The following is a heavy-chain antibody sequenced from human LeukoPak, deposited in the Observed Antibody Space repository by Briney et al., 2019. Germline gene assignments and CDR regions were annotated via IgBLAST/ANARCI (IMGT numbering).Heavy chain of an antibody. Sequence: GGSLKLSCAGSGFTFSGSAMHWVRLSPGKGLEWVGRIRSKANDHATAYAASVRGRFTISRDDSENTAYLQMNSLKTEDTAIYYCTRRLMTTVNDYWGQGTLVTVSS. D-gene: IGHD4-17*01. J-gene: IGHJ4*02. CDR1: GFTFSGSA. V-gene: IGHV3-73*01. CDR3: TRRLMTTVNDY. CDR2: IRSKANDHAT.